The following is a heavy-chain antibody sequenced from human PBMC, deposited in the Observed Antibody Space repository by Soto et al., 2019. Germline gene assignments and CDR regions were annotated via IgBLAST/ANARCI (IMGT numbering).Heavy chain of an antibody. Sequence: ASVKVSCKASGHTFTSYYMHWVRQAPGQGLEWMGIINPSGGSTSYAQKFQGRVTMTMDTSTSTVYMEQISLRSEGTAVYYCARPPPITAAGNSIYYGMDVWGQGTTVTVS. D-gene: IGHD6-13*01. J-gene: IGHJ6*02. V-gene: IGHV1-46*01. CDR3: ARPPPITAAGNSIYYGMDV. CDR1: GHTFTSYY. CDR2: INPSGGST.